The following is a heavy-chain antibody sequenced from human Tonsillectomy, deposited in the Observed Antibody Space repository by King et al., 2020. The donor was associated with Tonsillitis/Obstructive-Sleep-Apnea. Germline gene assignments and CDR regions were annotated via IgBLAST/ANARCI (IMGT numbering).Heavy chain of an antibody. CDR2: INHSGST. D-gene: IGHD1-1*01. Sequence: VQLQQWGAGLLKPSETLSLTCAVYGGSFRGYYWSWIRQPPGKGLEWIGEINHSGSTNYNPAPKSRVTISVDTSKNQFSLPLSSVTAADTAVYYCARKRSLYYYMDVWGKGTTVTVSS. J-gene: IGHJ6*03. V-gene: IGHV4-34*01. CDR1: GGSFRGYY. CDR3: ARKRSLYYYMDV.